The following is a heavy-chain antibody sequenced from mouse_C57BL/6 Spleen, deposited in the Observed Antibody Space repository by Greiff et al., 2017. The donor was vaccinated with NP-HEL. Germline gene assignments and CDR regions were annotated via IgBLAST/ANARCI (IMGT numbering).Heavy chain of an antibody. D-gene: IGHD1-1*01. CDR2: IYPGSGST. V-gene: IGHV1-55*01. CDR3: ANYYGSSWAY. J-gene: IGHJ3*01. Sequence: QVHVKQPGAELVKPGASVKMSCKASGYTFTSYWITWVKQRPGQGLEWIGDIYPGSGSTNYNEKFKSKATLTVDTSSSTAYMQLSSLTSEDSAVYYCANYYGSSWAYWGQGTLVTVSA. CDR1: GYTFTSYW.